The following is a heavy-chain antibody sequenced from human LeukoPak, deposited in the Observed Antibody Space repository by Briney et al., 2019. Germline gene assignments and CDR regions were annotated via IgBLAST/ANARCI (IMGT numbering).Heavy chain of an antibody. V-gene: IGHV3-7*05. J-gene: IGHJ4*02. CDR2: IKRDGGEK. CDR3: AREGHSGDYFDY. CDR1: GFTFRSYW. D-gene: IGHD2-21*01. Sequence: GGSLRLSCVVSGFTFRSYWMSWVRQAPGKGLEWVANIKRDGGEKYYVDSVKGRFTISRDNAKKSLYLQMNSLRAEDTAVYYCAREGHSGDYFDYWGQGTLVTVSS.